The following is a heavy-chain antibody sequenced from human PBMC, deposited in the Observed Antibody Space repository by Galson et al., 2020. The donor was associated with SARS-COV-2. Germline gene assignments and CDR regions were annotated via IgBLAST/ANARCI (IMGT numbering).Heavy chain of an antibody. V-gene: IGHV3-49*03. D-gene: IGHD6-19*01. CDR3: TGTRAQGLVTSDWFDP. J-gene: IGHJ5*02. CDR2: IRSKAYGGTT. Sequence: GGSLRLSCTASGFTFGDYAMSWFRQAPGKGLEWVGFIRSKAYGGTTEYAASVKGRFTISRDDSKSIAYLQMNSLKTEDTAVYYCTGTRAQGLVTSDWFDPWGQGTLVTVSS. CDR1: GFTFGDYA.